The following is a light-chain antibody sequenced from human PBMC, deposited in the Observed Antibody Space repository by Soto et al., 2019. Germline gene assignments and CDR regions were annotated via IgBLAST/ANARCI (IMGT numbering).Light chain of an antibody. CDR1: QSVSSN. CDR3: QQYNNWWT. CDR2: GAS. V-gene: IGKV3-15*01. Sequence: EIVMTQSPATLSVSPGERATHTCRASQSVSSNLAWYQQKPGQAPRLLIYGASTRATGIPARFSGSGSGTEFTLTISSLQSEDFAVYHCQQYNNWWTFGHGTKVEIK. J-gene: IGKJ1*01.